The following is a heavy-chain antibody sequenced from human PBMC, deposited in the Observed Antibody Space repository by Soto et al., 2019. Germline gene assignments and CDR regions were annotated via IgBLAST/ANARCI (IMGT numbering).Heavy chain of an antibody. V-gene: IGHV1-3*01. Sequence: GASVKVSCKASGYTFTSYAMHWVRQAPGQRLEWMGWINAGNGNTKYSQKFQGRVTITRDTSASTAYMELSSLRSEDTAVYYCARDYVRYYYYYYMDVWGKGTTVTVSS. CDR3: ARDYVRYYYYYYMDV. CDR1: GYTFTSYA. D-gene: IGHD3-16*01. J-gene: IGHJ6*03. CDR2: INAGNGNT.